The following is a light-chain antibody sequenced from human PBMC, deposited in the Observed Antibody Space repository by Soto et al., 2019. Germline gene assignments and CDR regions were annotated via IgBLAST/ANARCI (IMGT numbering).Light chain of an antibody. CDR2: EVS. Sequence: QCVLTQPASVSGSPGQSITISCTGTSSDVGSYNLVSWYQQHPGKAPKLMIYEVSKRPSGVSNRFSGSKSGNTASLTISGLQAEDEADYYCCSYAGSSTLVVFGGGTKLTVL. V-gene: IGLV2-23*02. J-gene: IGLJ2*01. CDR3: CSYAGSSTLVV. CDR1: SSDVGSYNL.